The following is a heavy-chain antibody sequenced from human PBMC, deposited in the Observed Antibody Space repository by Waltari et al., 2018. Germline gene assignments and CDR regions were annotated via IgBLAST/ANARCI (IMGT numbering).Heavy chain of an antibody. V-gene: IGHV5-51*01. Sequence: EVQLVQPGAEAKTSGEPLTTSCKSSGDMFNNFWIARVRQMPGEGLEWMGFIFPRDSDIRYSPSFQGQVTISVDRSTSTAYLRWESLKASDTAMYYCARHEAFDIWGQGTMVTVSS. CDR2: IFPRDSDI. CDR1: GDMFNNFW. CDR3: ARHEAFDI. J-gene: IGHJ3*02.